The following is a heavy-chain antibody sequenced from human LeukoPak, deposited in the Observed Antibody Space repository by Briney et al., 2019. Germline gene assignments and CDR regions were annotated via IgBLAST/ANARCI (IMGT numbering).Heavy chain of an antibody. D-gene: IGHD3-22*01. CDR2: TSSGGELT. CDR1: GFTFSIYA. Sequence: PGGSLRLSCAASGFTFSIYAMSWVRQGTGKGLEWVSSTSSGGELTFYADSVKGRFTISRDNSKNTLYLQMSSLRAEDTAVYYCAKDRPNYYHDNGHYYRRGGDCWGQGTLVTVSS. J-gene: IGHJ4*02. CDR3: AKDRPNYYHDNGHYYRRGGDC. V-gene: IGHV3-23*01.